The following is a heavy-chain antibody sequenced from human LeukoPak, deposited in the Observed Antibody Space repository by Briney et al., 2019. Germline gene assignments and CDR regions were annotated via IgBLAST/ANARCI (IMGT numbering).Heavy chain of an antibody. CDR3: AELGITMIGGV. CDR2: ISSSGSTI. D-gene: IGHD3-10*02. CDR1: GFIFSSYW. Sequence: GGSLRLSCAASGFIFSSYWMHWVRQAPGKGLEWVSYISSSGSTIYYADSVKGRFTISRDNAKNSLYLQMNSLRAEDTAVYYCAELGITMIGGVWGKGTTVTTSS. V-gene: IGHV3-48*04. J-gene: IGHJ6*04.